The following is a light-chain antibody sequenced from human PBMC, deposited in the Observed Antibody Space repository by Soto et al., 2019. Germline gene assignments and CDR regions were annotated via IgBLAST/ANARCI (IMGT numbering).Light chain of an antibody. V-gene: IGKV3-20*01. Sequence: ETVLTQSPGTLSLSPGERATLFCRASQSVSSSYLAWYQQKPGQAPRLLIYGASSRATGIPDRFSGSGAGTDFTLSSSRLEPEDFAVYYCQQHGSSPPSWTFGQGTKVEIK. CDR2: GAS. CDR1: QSVSSSY. J-gene: IGKJ1*01. CDR3: QQHGSSPPSWT.